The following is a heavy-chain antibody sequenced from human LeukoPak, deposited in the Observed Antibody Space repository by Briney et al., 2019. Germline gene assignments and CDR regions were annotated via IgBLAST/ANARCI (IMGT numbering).Heavy chain of an antibody. CDR2: IYTSGST. J-gene: IGHJ6*03. Sequence: PSETLSLTCTVSGGSISSYYWSWIRQPAGKGLEWIGRIYTSGSTNYNPSLKSRVTMSVDTSKNQFSLKLSSVTAADTAVYYCARGGQGHYDILTGYFYYMDVWGKGTTVTISS. V-gene: IGHV4-4*07. CDR1: GGSISSYY. CDR3: ARGGQGHYDILTGYFYYMDV. D-gene: IGHD3-9*01.